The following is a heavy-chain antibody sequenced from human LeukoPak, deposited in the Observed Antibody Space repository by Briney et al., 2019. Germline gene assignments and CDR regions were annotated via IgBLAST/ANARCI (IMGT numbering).Heavy chain of an antibody. CDR3: ARDFEELWFDP. Sequence: SETLSLTCTVSGGSISSGSYYWSWIRQPAGKGLEWIGRIYTSGSTNYNPSLKSRVTMSVDTSKNQFSLKLSSVTAADTAVYYCARDFEELWFDPWGQGTLVTVSS. V-gene: IGHV4-61*02. J-gene: IGHJ5*02. D-gene: IGHD3-9*01. CDR2: IYTSGST. CDR1: GGSISSGSYY.